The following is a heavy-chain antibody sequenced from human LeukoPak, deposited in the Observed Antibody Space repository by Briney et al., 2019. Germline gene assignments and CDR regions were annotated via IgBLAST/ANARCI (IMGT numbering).Heavy chain of an antibody. CDR1: GFTFTSDS. J-gene: IGHJ4*02. Sequence: AGSLSLSCAASGFTFTSDSMSWIRQPPGKGLEWVSSISCSSSYIYYADPMKGRFTISKDNDKHSPQLQMNSLAADDTAVYYCARDGQEIVVVVAGTPPDYWGGGTLVSVSS. D-gene: IGHD2-15*01. CDR2: ISCSSSYI. CDR3: ARDGQEIVVVVAGTPPDY. V-gene: IGHV3-21*01.